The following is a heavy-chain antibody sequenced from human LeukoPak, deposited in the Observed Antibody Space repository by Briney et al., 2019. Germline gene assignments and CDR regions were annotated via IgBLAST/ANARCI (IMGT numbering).Heavy chain of an antibody. CDR2: ISAYNGNT. Sequence: ASVKVSCKASGYTFTSYGISWVRQAPGQGLEWMGWISAYNGNTNYAQKLQGRVTMTTDTSTSTAYMELRSLRSDDTAVYYCARVKGNYYDSSGYYHFDYCGQGTLVTVSS. V-gene: IGHV1-18*01. CDR1: GYTFTSYG. CDR3: ARVKGNYYDSSGYYHFDY. J-gene: IGHJ4*02. D-gene: IGHD3-22*01.